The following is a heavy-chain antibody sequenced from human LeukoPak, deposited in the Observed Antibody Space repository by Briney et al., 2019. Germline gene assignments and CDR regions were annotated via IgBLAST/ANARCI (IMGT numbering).Heavy chain of an antibody. CDR3: ARDHRYCSGGSCYEAFFDY. CDR1: GFIVSNNY. CDR2: ISGGGST. D-gene: IGHD2-15*01. J-gene: IGHJ4*02. Sequence: GGSLRLSCAASGFIVSNNYMTWVRQAPGKGLEWVSIISGGGSTFYADSVKGRFTIPRDTSKNTLYLQMKSLRAEDTAVYYCARDHRYCSGGSCYEAFFDYWGQGTLVTVSS. V-gene: IGHV3-53*01.